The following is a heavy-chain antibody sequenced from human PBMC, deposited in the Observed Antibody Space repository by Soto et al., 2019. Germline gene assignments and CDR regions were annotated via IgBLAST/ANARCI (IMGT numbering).Heavy chain of an antibody. CDR3: ARYWHSYSSNYFYGLDV. J-gene: IGHJ6*02. V-gene: IGHV5-10-1*01. CDR1: GYSFTSYW. Sequence: GESLKISCKGSGYSFTSYWISWVRQMPGKGLEWMGRIDPSDSYTNYSPSFQGHVTISADKSISTAYPQWSSLKASDSALYYCARYWHSYSSNYFYGLDVWGQGTTVTVSS. D-gene: IGHD5-18*01. CDR2: IDPSDSYT.